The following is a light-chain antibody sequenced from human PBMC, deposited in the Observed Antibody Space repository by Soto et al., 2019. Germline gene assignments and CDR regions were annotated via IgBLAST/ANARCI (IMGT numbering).Light chain of an antibody. CDR1: SSDVGGYNY. Sequence: QSVLTQPPSASGSPGQSVTISCTGTSSDVGGYNYVSWYQQYSGKAPKLIVYEVNRRPSGVPDRFSGSKSGNTASLTVSGLQAEYEAVYHCSSYAGRDSWIFGGGTKVTVL. CDR3: SSYAGRDSWI. CDR2: EVN. J-gene: IGLJ2*01. V-gene: IGLV2-8*01.